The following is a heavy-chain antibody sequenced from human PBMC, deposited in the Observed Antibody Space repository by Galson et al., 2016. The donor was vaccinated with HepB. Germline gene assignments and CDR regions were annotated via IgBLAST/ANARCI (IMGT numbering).Heavy chain of an antibody. CDR3: ATRSSGWYYFDY. V-gene: IGHV3-21*01. CDR1: GFTFRSYA. J-gene: IGHJ4*02. CDR2: VNHNGYNT. D-gene: IGHD6-19*01. Sequence: SLRLSCAASGFTFRSYAMNWVRQSPGKGLEWVSSVNHNGYNTYYADSVKGRFTISRDNAKNSLYLQMNSLRAEDTAVYYCATRSSGWYYFDYWGQGTLVTVSS.